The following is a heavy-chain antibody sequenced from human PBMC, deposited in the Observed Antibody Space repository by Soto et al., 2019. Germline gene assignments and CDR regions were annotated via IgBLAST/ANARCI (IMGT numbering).Heavy chain of an antibody. D-gene: IGHD2-15*01. CDR3: TTDLWRIAVVVASTGYFNP. J-gene: IGHJ5*02. Sequence: PGGSLRLSCAASGFTFSDAWMSWVRQAPGKGLDWVGRIKSKSDGGTTEYAAPVRGRFTISRDDSKNTLYLQMNSLKTEDTALYYRTTDLWRIAVVVASTGYFNPWGQGTQVTVYS. CDR1: GFTFSDAW. CDR2: IKSKSDGGTT. V-gene: IGHV3-15*01.